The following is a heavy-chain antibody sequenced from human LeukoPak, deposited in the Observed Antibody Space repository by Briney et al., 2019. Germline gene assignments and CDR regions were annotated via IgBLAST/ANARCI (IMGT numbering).Heavy chain of an antibody. CDR1: GGTFSSYA. D-gene: IGHD6-13*01. CDR3: AAALAAAGGTYFDY. CDR2: IIPIFGTA. J-gene: IGHJ4*02. Sequence: SVKVPCKASGGTFSSYAISWVRQAPGQGLEWMGGIIPIFGTANYAQKFQGRVTITADESTSTAYMELSSLRSEDTAVYYCAAALAAAGGTYFDYWGQGTLVTVSS. V-gene: IGHV1-69*13.